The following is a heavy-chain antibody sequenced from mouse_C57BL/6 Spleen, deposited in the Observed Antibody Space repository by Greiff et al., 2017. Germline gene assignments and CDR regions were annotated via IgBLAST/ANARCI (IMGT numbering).Heavy chain of an antibody. J-gene: IGHJ3*01. CDR2: INPGSGGT. Sequence: VQLKQSGAELVRPGTSVKVSCKASGYAFTNYLIEWVKQRPGQGLEWIGVINPGSGGTNYNEKFKGKATLTADKSSSTAYMQLSSLTSEDSAVYFCARREGDEGFAYWGQGTLVTVSA. CDR1: GYAFTNYL. D-gene: IGHD3-3*01. CDR3: ARREGDEGFAY. V-gene: IGHV1-54*01.